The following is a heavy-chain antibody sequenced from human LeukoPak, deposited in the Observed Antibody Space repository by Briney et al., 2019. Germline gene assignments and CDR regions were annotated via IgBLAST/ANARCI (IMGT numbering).Heavy chain of an antibody. CDR3: AKLSSYGSGSYRRAAMDV. D-gene: IGHD3-10*01. V-gene: IGHV3-53*05. J-gene: IGHJ6*02. Sequence: GGSLRLSCAASGFTVSSNYMSWVRQAPGKGLEWVPVIYSGGSTYYADSVKGRFTISRDNSKNTLYLQMNSLRAEDTAVYYCAKLSSYGSGSYRRAAMDVWGQGTTVTVSS. CDR2: IYSGGST. CDR1: GFTVSSNY.